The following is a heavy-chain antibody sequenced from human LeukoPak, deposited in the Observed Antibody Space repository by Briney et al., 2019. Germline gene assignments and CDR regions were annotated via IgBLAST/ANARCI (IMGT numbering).Heavy chain of an antibody. CDR3: ARNNGMDV. V-gene: IGHV3-7*03. CDR2: VNRDGSET. J-gene: IGHJ6*02. CDR1: GFALSSHW. Sequence: GGSLRLSCAASGFALSSHWMTWVRQVPGRGPEWVANVNRDGSETYYLDSVKGRFTISKDNAKNSLYLQMKSLRAEDTALYHCARNNGMDVWGQGTTVIVSS.